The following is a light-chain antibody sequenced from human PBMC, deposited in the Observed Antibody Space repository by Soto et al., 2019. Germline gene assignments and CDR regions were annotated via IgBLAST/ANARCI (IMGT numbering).Light chain of an antibody. CDR1: QSVSSN. CDR2: GAS. J-gene: IGKJ1*01. CDR3: QQYYSSPPT. Sequence: EIVMTQSPATLSVSPGERATLSCRASQSVSSNLAWYQQKPGQAPRLLIYGASTRATGIPARFSGSGSGTEFTLTISSLQSEDVAVYYCQQYYSSPPTFGQGTKVDI. V-gene: IGKV3-15*01.